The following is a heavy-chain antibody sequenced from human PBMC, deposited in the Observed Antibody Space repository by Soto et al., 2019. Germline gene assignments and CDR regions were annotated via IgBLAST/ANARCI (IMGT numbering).Heavy chain of an antibody. CDR2: ISYIGST. J-gene: IGHJ5*02. Sequence: SETLSLTCTVSDGSVSSYYWSWIRQPPGKGLEFIGYISYIGSTKYNPSLKNRVTILRDTSKKQFSLKLTSVTAADTAVYYCARESAGSGKNNWFDPWGQGTLVTVSS. CDR3: ARESAGSGKNNWFDP. V-gene: IGHV4-59*02. CDR1: DGSVSSYY. D-gene: IGHD3-10*01.